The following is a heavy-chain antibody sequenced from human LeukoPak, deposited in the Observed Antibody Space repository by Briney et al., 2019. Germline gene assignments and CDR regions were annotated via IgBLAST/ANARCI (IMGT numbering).Heavy chain of an antibody. CDR1: GYTFTGYY. CDR3: ARGDFDWVLFDF. Sequence: ASVKVSCKASGYTFTGYYMHWVRQAPGQGLEWMGWINPNSGGTNSAQKFQGRVTMTRDTSATTAYMDLTNLKSDDTAVYYCARGDFDWVLFDFWGQGTLVTVSS. V-gene: IGHV1-2*02. J-gene: IGHJ4*02. CDR2: INPNSGGT. D-gene: IGHD3-9*01.